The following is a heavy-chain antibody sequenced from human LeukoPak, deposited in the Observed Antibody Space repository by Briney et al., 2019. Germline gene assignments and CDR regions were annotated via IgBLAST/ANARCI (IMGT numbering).Heavy chain of an antibody. CDR1: GFTFSSYA. CDR3: AKRMIRGVNHDAFDL. J-gene: IGHJ3*01. V-gene: IGHV3-23*01. CDR2: ISGSGGST. Sequence: GGSLRLSRAASGFTFSSYAMSWVRQAPGKGLEWVSAISGSGGSTYYADSVKGRFTISRDNSKNTLYLQTNSLRAEDTAVYYCAKRMIRGVNHDAFDLWGQGTMVTVSS. D-gene: IGHD3-10*01.